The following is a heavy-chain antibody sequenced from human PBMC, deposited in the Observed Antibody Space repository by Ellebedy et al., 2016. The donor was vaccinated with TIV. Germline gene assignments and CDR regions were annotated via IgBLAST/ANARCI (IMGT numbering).Heavy chain of an antibody. V-gene: IGHV1-2*02. D-gene: IGHD3-22*01. CDR1: GYTFTSNY. Sequence: ASVKVSCKASGYTFTSNYVHWVRQVPGQGLEWMGWIDPNSGGINLERKFQGRVTMTRDTSISTAYIELSTLTADDTAVYFCARDKLETSTGYYYNWLDPWGQGTLVTVSS. CDR3: ARDKLETSTGYYYNWLDP. J-gene: IGHJ5*02. CDR2: IDPNSGGI.